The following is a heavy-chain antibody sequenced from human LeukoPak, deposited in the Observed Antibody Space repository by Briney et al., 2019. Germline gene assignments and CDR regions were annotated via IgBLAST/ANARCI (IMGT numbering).Heavy chain of an antibody. CDR1: GGSISSYY. D-gene: IGHD5-18*01. V-gene: IGHV4-59*01. CDR2: IFYSGNT. Sequence: PSETLSLTCTVSGGSISSYYWSWIRQPPGKGLEWIGYIFYSGNTNYNPSLKSRATISVDPSKNQFSLKLGSVTAADTAVYYCAKESGYSYPTWGQGTLVTVSS. J-gene: IGHJ4*02. CDR3: AKESGYSYPT.